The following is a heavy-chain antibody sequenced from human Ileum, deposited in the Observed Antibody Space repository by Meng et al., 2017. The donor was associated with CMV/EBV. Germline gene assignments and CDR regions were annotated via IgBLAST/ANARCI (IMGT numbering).Heavy chain of an antibody. D-gene: IGHD4-17*01. Sequence: TVSCGSISSGGYYWSWICQHPGKGLEWIGYIYYSGSTYYNPSLKSRVTISVDTSKNQFSLKLSSVTAADTAVYYCARVSTVTTWFDPWGQGTLVTVSS. CDR2: IYYSGST. V-gene: IGHV4-31*02. CDR1: CGSISSGGYY. J-gene: IGHJ5*02. CDR3: ARVSTVTTWFDP.